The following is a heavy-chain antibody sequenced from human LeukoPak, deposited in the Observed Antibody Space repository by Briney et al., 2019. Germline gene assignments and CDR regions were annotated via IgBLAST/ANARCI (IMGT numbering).Heavy chain of an antibody. CDR1: GYTFTAYY. Sequence: ASVKVSCKTSGYTFTAYYIHWVRQAPGQGLEWMGRISPHNGDTNSAQNFQGRLTMTSDTSITTAYMELSSLRSEDTAVYYCARESEVVPAAMGDYWGQGTLVTVSS. CDR2: ISPHNGDT. D-gene: IGHD2-2*01. V-gene: IGHV1-2*06. J-gene: IGHJ4*02. CDR3: ARESEVVPAAMGDY.